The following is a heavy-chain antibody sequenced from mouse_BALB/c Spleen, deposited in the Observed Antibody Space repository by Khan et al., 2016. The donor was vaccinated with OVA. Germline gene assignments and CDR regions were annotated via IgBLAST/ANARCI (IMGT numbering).Heavy chain of an antibody. D-gene: IGHD2-4*01. CDR2: IWSGGST. V-gene: IGHV2-2*02. CDR1: GFSLTTYG. Sequence: QVQLKQSGPGLVQPSQSLSITCTVSGFSLTTYGVHWVRQSPGKGLEWLGVIWSGGSTDYNAAFISRLSISTDKSKSKVFFKMNSLQANDTAIYYCARKYDYDEGLAYWGQGTLVTVSA. CDR3: ARKYDYDEGLAY. J-gene: IGHJ3*01.